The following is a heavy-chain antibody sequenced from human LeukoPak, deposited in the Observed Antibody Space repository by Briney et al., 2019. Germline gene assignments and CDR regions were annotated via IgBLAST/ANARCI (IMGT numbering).Heavy chain of an antibody. CDR3: ARERDGRFFDY. Sequence: PGGPLSLSCAVSGPTLRGYWLSWVRQAPGKGLEWVANINQDGSEKYFVDSVKGRFTISRDNAKNSLHLQMNTLRAEDTAVYYCARERDGRFFDYWGQGTLVTVSS. V-gene: IGHV3-7*01. D-gene: IGHD5-24*01. CDR1: GPTLRGYW. J-gene: IGHJ4*02. CDR2: INQDGSEK.